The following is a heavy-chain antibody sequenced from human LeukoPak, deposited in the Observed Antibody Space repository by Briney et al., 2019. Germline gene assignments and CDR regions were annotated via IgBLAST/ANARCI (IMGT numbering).Heavy chain of an antibody. D-gene: IGHD6-19*01. Sequence: VASVKVSCKASGYTFTSYGISWVRQAPGQGLEWMGWISAYNGNTNYAQKLQGKVTMTTDTSTSTAYMELRSLRSDDTAVYYCAISLIKGSSGWFEYYFDYWGQGTLVTVSS. CDR3: AISLIKGSSGWFEYYFDY. CDR2: ISAYNGNT. J-gene: IGHJ4*02. CDR1: GYTFTSYG. V-gene: IGHV1-18*01.